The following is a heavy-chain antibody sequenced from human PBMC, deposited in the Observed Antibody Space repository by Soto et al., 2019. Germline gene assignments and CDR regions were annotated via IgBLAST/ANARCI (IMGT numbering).Heavy chain of an antibody. V-gene: IGHV4-59*01. CDR3: ARVSGVTNCSGGSCYSASFDY. CDR2: IYYSGST. CDR1: GGSISSYY. D-gene: IGHD2-15*01. Sequence: QVQLQESGPGLVKPSETLSLTCTVSGGSISSYYWSWIRQPPGKGLEWIGYIYYSGSTNYNPSLKSRVTISVDTSKNQFSLKLSSVTAADTAVYYCARVSGVTNCSGGSCYSASFDYWGQGTLVTVSS. J-gene: IGHJ4*02.